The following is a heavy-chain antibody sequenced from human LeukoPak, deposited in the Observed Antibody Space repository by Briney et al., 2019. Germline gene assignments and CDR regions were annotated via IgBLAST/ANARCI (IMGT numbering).Heavy chain of an antibody. J-gene: IGHJ4*02. CDR2: INPNSGGT. Sequence: ASVKVSCKASGYTFTGYYMHWVRQAPGRGLEWMGWINPNSGGTNYAQKFQGRVTMTRDTSISTAYMELSRLRSDDTAVYYCARSGSGSYFLGYWGQGTLVTVSS. CDR3: ARSGSGSYFLGY. V-gene: IGHV1-2*02. D-gene: IGHD3-10*01. CDR1: GYTFTGYY.